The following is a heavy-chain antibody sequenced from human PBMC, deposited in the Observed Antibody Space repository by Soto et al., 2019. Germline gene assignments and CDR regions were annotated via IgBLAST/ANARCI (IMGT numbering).Heavy chain of an antibody. V-gene: IGHV1-8*01. J-gene: IGHJ5*02. CDR1: GYTFTSYD. Sequence: QVQLVQSGAEVKKPGASVKVSCKASGYTFTSYDINWVRQATGQGLEWMGWMNPNSGNTGYAQKFQGRVTMTRNTSISTAYMELSSLRSEDTAVYYCARGPKYYDFCSGYYSINWFDPWGQGTLVTVSS. CDR2: MNPNSGNT. CDR3: ARGPKYYDFCSGYYSINWFDP. D-gene: IGHD3-3*01.